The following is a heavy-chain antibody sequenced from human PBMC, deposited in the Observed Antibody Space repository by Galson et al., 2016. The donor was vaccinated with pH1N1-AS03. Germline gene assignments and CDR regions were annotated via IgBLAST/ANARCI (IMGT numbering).Heavy chain of an antibody. CDR3: ARSGSGSFYEGDF. V-gene: IGHV1-8*01. CDR1: GYTFTSYD. D-gene: IGHD3-10*01. J-gene: IGHJ4*02. CDR2: MNPNSGNR. Sequence: SVKVFCKASGYTFTSYDINWVRQAAGQGLEWMGWMNPNSGNRGYAQKFQGRVTMTTDTSTSTAYMELRSLRSDDTAVYYCARSGSGSFYEGDFWGQGTLVSVSS.